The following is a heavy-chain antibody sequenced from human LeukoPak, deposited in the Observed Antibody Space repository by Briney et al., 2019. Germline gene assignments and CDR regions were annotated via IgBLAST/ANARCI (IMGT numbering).Heavy chain of an antibody. CDR2: IYTSGST. V-gene: IGHV4-4*09. CDR1: GGSISNYY. D-gene: IGHD1-14*01. Sequence: PSETLSLTCTVSGGSISNYYWSWIRQPPGKGLEWIGYIYTSGSTNYNPSLKSRVTISVDTSKNQISLKLSSVTAADTAVYYCARHKLVSSYFDYWGQGTLVTVSS. CDR3: ARHKLVSSYFDY. J-gene: IGHJ4*02.